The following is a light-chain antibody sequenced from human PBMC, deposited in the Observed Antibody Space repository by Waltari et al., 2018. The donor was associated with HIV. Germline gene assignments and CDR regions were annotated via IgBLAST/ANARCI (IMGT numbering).Light chain of an antibody. CDR1: EDANIW. V-gene: IGKV1D-16*01. CDR2: AAF. CDR3: QQYNRFPAT. J-gene: IGKJ4*01. Sequence: DIQLTQSPSSVSASIGDRVTITCRAAEDANIWLAWYHQRPGEAPRSLIHAAFTLQGGVPSRFSGSGFGTHFTLTIDNMQPEDFGTYYCQQYNRFPATFGGGTTVDI.